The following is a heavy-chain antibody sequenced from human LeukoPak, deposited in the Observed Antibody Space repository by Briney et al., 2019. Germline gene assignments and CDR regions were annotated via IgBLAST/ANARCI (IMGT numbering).Heavy chain of an antibody. CDR1: GGSFSGYY. Sequence: PSETLSLTCAAYGGSFSGYYWSWIRQPPGKGLEWIGEINHSGSTNYNPSLKSRVTISVDTSKNQFSLKLSSVTAADTAVYYCARGIAARPMASHYFDYWGQGTLVTVSS. D-gene: IGHD6-6*01. CDR3: ARGIAARPMASHYFDY. V-gene: IGHV4-34*01. J-gene: IGHJ4*02. CDR2: INHSGST.